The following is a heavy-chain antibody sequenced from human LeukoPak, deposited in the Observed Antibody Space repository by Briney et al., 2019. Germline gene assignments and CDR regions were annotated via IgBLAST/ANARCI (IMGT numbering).Heavy chain of an antibody. J-gene: IGHJ4*02. D-gene: IGHD2-21*02. CDR3: ARGYCGGDCYFGRNQRAHYFDY. Sequence: PSETLSLTCTVSGGSIGSGGYYWSWIRQHPGKGLEWIGYIYYSGSTYYNPSLKSRVTISVDTSKNQFSLKLSSVTAADTAVYYCARGYCGGDCYFGRNQRAHYFDYWGQGTLVTVSS. CDR1: GGSIGSGGYY. CDR2: IYYSGST. V-gene: IGHV4-31*03.